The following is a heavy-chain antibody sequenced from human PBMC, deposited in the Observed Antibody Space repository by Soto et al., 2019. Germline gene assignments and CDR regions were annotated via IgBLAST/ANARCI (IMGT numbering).Heavy chain of an antibody. V-gene: IGHV4-31*03. J-gene: IGHJ6*04. Sequence: QVQLQESGPGLVEPSQTLSLTCTVSGGSISSGGYYWSWIRQHPGKGLEWIGYIYYSGSTYYNPPLRSRVTIPVDTSKNQCSRNLNSVTAADTAVYYCARRKQNYYSRNVGAKGTTVTVSS. CDR1: GGSISSGGYY. CDR2: IYYSGST. CDR3: ARRKQNYYSRNV.